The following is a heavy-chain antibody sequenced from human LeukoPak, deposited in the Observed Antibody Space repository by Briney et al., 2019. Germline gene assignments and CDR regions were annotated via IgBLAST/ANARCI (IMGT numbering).Heavy chain of an antibody. V-gene: IGHV5-51*01. CDR2: IYPGDSDT. D-gene: IGHD3-10*01. Sequence: GESLKISCKGSGYSFSSYWIGWVRQMPGKGLEWMGIIYPGDSDTRYSPSFQGQVTISADKSISTAYLQWSSLKASDTAMYYCATGPPLTYYFSSAFDYWGQGTLVTVSS. CDR1: GYSFSSYW. CDR3: ATGPPLTYYFSSAFDY. J-gene: IGHJ4*02.